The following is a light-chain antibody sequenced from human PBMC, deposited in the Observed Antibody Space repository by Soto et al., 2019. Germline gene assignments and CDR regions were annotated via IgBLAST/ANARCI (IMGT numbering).Light chain of an antibody. CDR1: QSVSSN. CDR2: GAS. CDR3: QQYSNSPLT. J-gene: IGKJ4*01. Sequence: EIVMTQSPATLSVSPGERATLSCRASQSVSSNLAWYQQKPGQAPRLLIYGASTRATGIPARFSGSGSGTDFTLTITRLETEDFAVYHCQQYSNSPLTFGGGTKVDIK. V-gene: IGKV3-15*01.